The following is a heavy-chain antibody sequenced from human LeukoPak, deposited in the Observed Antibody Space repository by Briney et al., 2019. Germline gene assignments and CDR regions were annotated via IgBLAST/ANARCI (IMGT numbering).Heavy chain of an antibody. CDR1: GGSISSSSYY. CDR3: ARDIVATPDWFDP. D-gene: IGHD5-12*01. CDR2: IYYTGST. Sequence: PSETLSLTCTVSGGSISSSSYYLGWIRQSPGKRLESIGNIYYTGSTYYNPSLKSRVTMSVDTSKNQFSLRLTSVTAADTAVYYCARDIVATPDWFDPWGQGTLVTVSS. V-gene: IGHV4-39*01. J-gene: IGHJ5*02.